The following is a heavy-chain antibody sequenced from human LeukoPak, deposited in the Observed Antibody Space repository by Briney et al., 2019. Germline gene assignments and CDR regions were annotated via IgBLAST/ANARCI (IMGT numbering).Heavy chain of an antibody. CDR3: ARGLAPTEGYYEGGYFYFDY. D-gene: IGHD3-22*01. Sequence: SETLSLTCAVYGGSFSGYYWTWIRQLPGKGLEWIGHINHSGSTNHNPSLKSRVTISLHSSNNQFSLEVTSVTAADTGLYYCARGLAPTEGYYEGGYFYFDYWGQGLLVTVSS. CDR2: INHSGST. V-gene: IGHV4-34*01. CDR1: GGSFSGYY. J-gene: IGHJ4*01.